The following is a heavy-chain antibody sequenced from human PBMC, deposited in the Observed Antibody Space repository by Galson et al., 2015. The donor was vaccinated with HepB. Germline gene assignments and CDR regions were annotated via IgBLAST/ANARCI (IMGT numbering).Heavy chain of an antibody. V-gene: IGHV3-30*18. J-gene: IGHJ4*02. CDR1: GFTFSSYG. CDR3: AKAVTPGPFDY. Sequence: SLRLSCAASGFTFSSYGMHWVRQAPGKGLEWVAVISYDGSNKYYADSVKGRFTISRDNSKNTLYLQTNSLRAEDTAVYYCAKAVTPGPFDYWGQGTLVTVSS. CDR2: ISYDGSNK.